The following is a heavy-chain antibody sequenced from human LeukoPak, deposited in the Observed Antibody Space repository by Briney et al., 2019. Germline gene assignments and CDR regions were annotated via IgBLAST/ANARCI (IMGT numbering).Heavy chain of an antibody. V-gene: IGHV3-48*03. D-gene: IGHD6-19*01. CDR1: GFTFSSYE. CDR3: ARAYSSGWFPGTFDY. J-gene: IGHJ4*02. Sequence: GGSLRLSCAASGFTFSSYEMNWVRQAPGKGLEWVSYISSSGSTIYYADSVKGRFTISRDNAKNSLYLQMNSLRAEGTAVYYCARAYSSGWFPGTFDYWGQGILVTVSS. CDR2: ISSSGSTI.